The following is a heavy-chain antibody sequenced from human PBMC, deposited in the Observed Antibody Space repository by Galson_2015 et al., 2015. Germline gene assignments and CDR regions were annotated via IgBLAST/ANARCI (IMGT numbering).Heavy chain of an antibody. D-gene: IGHD2-15*01. CDR3: AREALFAANRRDALDI. J-gene: IGHJ3*02. CDR2: ISSGGSTI. CDR1: GFTFSDYY. V-gene: IGHV3-11*01. Sequence: SLRLSCAASGFTFSDYYMNWIRQAPGKGLEWVSYISSGGSTIYYADSVKGRFTISRDNAKNSLYLQMNGLRAEDTAVYYCAREALFAANRRDALDIWGQGTMVTVSS.